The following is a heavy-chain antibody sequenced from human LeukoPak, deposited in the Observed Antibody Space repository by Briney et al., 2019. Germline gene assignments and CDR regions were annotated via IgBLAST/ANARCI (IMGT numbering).Heavy chain of an antibody. CDR2: ISSSSSYI. Sequence: GGSLRLSCAASGFTFSSYSMNWVRQAPGKGLEWVSSISSSSSYIYYADSVKGRFTIARDNAKDTVYLQMTGLRAEDTAVYFCARDQGYCGSTGCIRWHDYWGQGTLVTVSS. CDR3: ARDQGYCGSTGCIRWHDY. CDR1: GFTFSSYS. J-gene: IGHJ4*02. D-gene: IGHD2-2*01. V-gene: IGHV3-21*01.